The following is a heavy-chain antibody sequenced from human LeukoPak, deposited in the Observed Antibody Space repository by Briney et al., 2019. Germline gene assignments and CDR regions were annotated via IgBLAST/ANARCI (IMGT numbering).Heavy chain of an antibody. CDR3: ARETGYSSSLRLIDY. D-gene: IGHD6-13*01. CDR2: IYSSGNT. CDR1: GGSISSGGYY. V-gene: IGHV4-61*02. Sequence: KPSETLSLTCTVSGGSISSGGYYWSWIRQPAGKGLEWIGRIYSSGNTNYNPSLKSRVTMSVDTSKNQFSLKLSSVTAADTAVYYCARETGYSSSLRLIDYWGQGTLVTVSS. J-gene: IGHJ4*02.